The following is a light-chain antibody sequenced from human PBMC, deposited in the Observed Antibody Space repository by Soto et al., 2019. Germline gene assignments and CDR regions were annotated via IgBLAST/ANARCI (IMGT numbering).Light chain of an antibody. CDR3: QQYNTYSRT. J-gene: IGKJ1*01. CDR2: YVS. CDR1: QSLSGW. V-gene: IGKV1-5*01. Sequence: DIQMTQSPSTLSASVGDRVIITCRASQSLSGWLAWYQQKPGKAPKLLIYYVSSLESGVPSRFSGSGSGTEFTLTISSLQPDDFATYYCQQYNTYSRTFGQGTKVDI.